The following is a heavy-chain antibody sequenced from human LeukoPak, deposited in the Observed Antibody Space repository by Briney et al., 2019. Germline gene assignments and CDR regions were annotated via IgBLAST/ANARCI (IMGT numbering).Heavy chain of an antibody. J-gene: IGHJ4*02. CDR2: IYTTGTT. CDR1: GGSINSYY. Sequence: SETLSLTCTVSGGSINSYYWGWIRQPAGKGLEWIGRIYTTGTTSYTPSLKSRVTISVDTSKNQFYLKLTSVTAADTAMYYCARAGYTISYYSLDYWGQGSLVTVSS. CDR3: ARAGYTISYYSLDY. D-gene: IGHD1-26*01. V-gene: IGHV4-4*07.